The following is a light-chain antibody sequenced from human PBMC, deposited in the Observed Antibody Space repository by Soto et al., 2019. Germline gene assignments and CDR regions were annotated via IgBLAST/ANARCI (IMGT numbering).Light chain of an antibody. Sequence: DIQMTQSPSTLSASVGGRVTITCRASQSISIWLAWYQQKPGKPPKLLIYKASGLESGVPSRFSGSGSGTEFTLTISSLQPDDFATYYCQHYKPYPTFGGGTKVEIK. CDR3: QHYKPYPT. CDR2: KAS. J-gene: IGKJ4*01. CDR1: QSISIW. V-gene: IGKV1-5*03.